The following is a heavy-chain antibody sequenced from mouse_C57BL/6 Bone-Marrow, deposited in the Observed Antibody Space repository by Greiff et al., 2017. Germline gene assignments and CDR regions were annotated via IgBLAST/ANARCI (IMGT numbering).Heavy chain of an antibody. CDR3: AREGESNLVTTNYAMDY. CDR2: ISDGGSYT. J-gene: IGHJ4*01. V-gene: IGHV5-4*01. CDR1: GFTFSSYA. Sequence: EVLLVESGGGLVKPGGSLKLSCAASGFTFSSYAMSWVRQTPEKRLEWVATISDGGSYTYYPDNVKGRFTISRDNAKNTLYLQMSHLKSEDTAMYYCAREGESNLVTTNYAMDYWGQGTTVTVSS. D-gene: IGHD2-2*01.